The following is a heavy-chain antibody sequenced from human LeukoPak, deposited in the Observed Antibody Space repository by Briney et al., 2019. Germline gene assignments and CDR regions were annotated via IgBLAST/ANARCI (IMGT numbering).Heavy chain of an antibody. CDR2: IYTGGST. Sequence: PSETLSPTCTASGGSISSYYWSWIRQPAGKGLEWIGRIYTGGSTNYNPSLKSRVTMSVDTSKNQFSLKLSSVTAADTAVYYCARDFGYGRLRDYGMDVWGQGTTVTVSS. V-gene: IGHV4-4*07. CDR3: ARDFGYGRLRDYGMDV. CDR1: GGSISSYY. D-gene: IGHD5-12*01. J-gene: IGHJ6*02.